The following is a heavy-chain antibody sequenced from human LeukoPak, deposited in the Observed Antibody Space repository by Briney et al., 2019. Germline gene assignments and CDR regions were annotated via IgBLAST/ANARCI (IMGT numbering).Heavy chain of an antibody. J-gene: IGHJ6*03. D-gene: IGHD3-22*01. V-gene: IGHV1-2*02. CDR3: ARNYYYDSSGYYGDYYYYYMDV. Sequence: GASVKVSCKASGYTFTGYDMHWVRQAPGQGLEWMGWINPNSGGTNYAQKFQGRVTMTRDTSISTAYMELSRLRSDDTAVYYCARNYYYDSSGYYGDYYYYYMDVWGKGTTVTVSS. CDR1: GYTFTGYD. CDR2: INPNSGGT.